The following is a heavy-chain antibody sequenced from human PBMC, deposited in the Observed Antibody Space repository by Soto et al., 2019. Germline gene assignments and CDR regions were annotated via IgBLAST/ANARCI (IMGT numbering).Heavy chain of an antibody. V-gene: IGHV4-34*01. CDR3: ARAGSYYSIDN. Sequence: SETLSLTCAVYGGSFSGYFWTWIRQSPGKGLEWIGEINHSGSTNSNPSLKSRVAISVDTSKNQISLKLRSVTAADTAVYCCARAGSYYSIDNWGQGTLVTVS. CDR2: INHSGST. D-gene: IGHD3-10*01. CDR1: GGSFSGYF. J-gene: IGHJ4*02.